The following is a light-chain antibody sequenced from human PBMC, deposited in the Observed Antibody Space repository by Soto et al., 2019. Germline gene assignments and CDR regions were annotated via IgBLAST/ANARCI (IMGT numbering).Light chain of an antibody. J-gene: IGKJ4*01. CDR2: AAS. CDR1: QSIVTY. V-gene: IGKV1-39*01. CDR3: QQANSFPLT. Sequence: DIQMTPSPSSLSASVGDRVTITCRASQSIVTYLNWYLQKPGKAPKLLIYAASSLQSGVPSRFSGSGSGTDFTLTISSLQPEDFATYYCQQANSFPLTFGGGTKVDIK.